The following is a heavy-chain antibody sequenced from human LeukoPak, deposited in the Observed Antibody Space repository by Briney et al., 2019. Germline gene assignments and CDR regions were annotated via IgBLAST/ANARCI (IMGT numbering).Heavy chain of an antibody. J-gene: IGHJ4*02. V-gene: IGHV3-21*01. D-gene: IGHD2-21*02. Sequence: GGSLRLSCAASGFTFSTYSMNWVRQAPGKGLEWVSSISSSSDYIYYADSVKGRFTVSRDNAKNSLYLQMNSLRVEDTAVYYCARTPRGGVTAIYWGQGTLVTVYS. CDR2: ISSSSDYI. CDR3: ARTPRGGVTAIY. CDR1: GFTFSTYS.